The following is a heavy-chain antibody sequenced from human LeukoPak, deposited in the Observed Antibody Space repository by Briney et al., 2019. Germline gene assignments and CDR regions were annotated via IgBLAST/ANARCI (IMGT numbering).Heavy chain of an antibody. CDR1: GGSISSSSYY. J-gene: IGHJ4*02. Sequence: PSETLSLTCTVSGGSISSSSYYWGWIRQPPGKGLEWIGSIYYSGSTYYNPSLKSRVTISVDTSKNQFSLNLSSVTAADTAVYFCARDEGSSYPFDYWGQGTLVTVSS. CDR2: IYYSGST. V-gene: IGHV4-39*07. D-gene: IGHD2-2*01. CDR3: ARDEGSSYPFDY.